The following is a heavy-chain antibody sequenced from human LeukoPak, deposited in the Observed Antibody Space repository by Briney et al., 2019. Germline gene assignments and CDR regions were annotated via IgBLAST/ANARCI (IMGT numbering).Heavy chain of an antibody. CDR2: IRYDGSNK. D-gene: IGHD5-24*01. V-gene: IGHV3-33*03. CDR1: GFTFREYD. Sequence: GGSLRLSCAASGFTFREYDIHWVRQAPGKGLEWVAAIRYDGSNKFFADSVKGRFTISRVNSATTVYLQMNSLRAEDTAVYYCAKAAGYKLGNYYFDYWGQGTLVTVSS. CDR3: AKAAGYKLGNYYFDY. J-gene: IGHJ4*02.